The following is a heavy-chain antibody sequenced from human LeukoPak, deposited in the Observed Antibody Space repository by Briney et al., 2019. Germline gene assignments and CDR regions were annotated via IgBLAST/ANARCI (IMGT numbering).Heavy chain of an antibody. CDR1: GGSISSSNW. V-gene: IGHV4-4*02. J-gene: IGHJ6*02. Sequence: SETLSLTCAVSGGSISSSNWWGWVRQPPGKGLEWIGEIYHSGSTNYNPSLKSRVTISVDKSKNQFSLKLSSVTAADTAVYYCARVRITIFGVVIKRNYYGMDVWGQGTTVTVSS. CDR2: IYHSGST. CDR3: ARVRITIFGVVIKRNYYGMDV. D-gene: IGHD3-3*01.